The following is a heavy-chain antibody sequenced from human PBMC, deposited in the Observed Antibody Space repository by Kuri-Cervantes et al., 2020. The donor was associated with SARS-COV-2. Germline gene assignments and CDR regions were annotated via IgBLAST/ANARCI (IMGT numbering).Heavy chain of an antibody. CDR3: ARDHFDFWSGHSYYYHPLDV. CDR2: IGDHNDNT. V-gene: IGHV1-18*01. Sequence: ASVKVSCKASGYTFSDYGVSCVRQAPGQGLEWVGWIGDHNDNTIYAQKVQDRVTMTTDASTSTAYMELRSLRSDDTAVYYCARDHFDFWSGHSYYYHPLDVWGQGTTVTVSS. D-gene: IGHD3-3*01. CDR1: GYTFSDYG. J-gene: IGHJ6*02.